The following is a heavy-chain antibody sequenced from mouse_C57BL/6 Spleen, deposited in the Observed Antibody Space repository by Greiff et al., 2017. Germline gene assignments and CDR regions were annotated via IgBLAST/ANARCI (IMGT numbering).Heavy chain of an antibody. CDR1: GYTFTSYW. CDR3: ARKRDGNYFDY. D-gene: IGHD3-3*01. J-gene: IGHJ2*01. CDR2: IDPSDSET. Sequence: QVQLQQPGAELVRPGSSVKLSCKASGYTFTSYWMHWVKQRPIQGLEWIGNIDPSDSETHYNQKFKDKATLTVDKSSSTAYMQLSSLTSEDSAVYYCARKRDGNYFDYWGQGTTLTVSS. V-gene: IGHV1-52*01.